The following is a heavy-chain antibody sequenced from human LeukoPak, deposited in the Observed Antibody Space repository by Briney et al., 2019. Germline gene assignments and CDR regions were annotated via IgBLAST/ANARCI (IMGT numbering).Heavy chain of an antibody. D-gene: IGHD3-9*01. Sequence: PSETLFPTCTVSGGSISSYYWSWIRQPPGKGLEWIGYIYYGGSTNYNPSLKSRVTISVDTSKNQFSLKLSSVTAADTAVYYCARRRYFDWFDAFDIWGQGTMVTVSS. J-gene: IGHJ3*02. CDR1: GGSISSYY. CDR3: ARRRYFDWFDAFDI. CDR2: IYYGGST. V-gene: IGHV4-59*01.